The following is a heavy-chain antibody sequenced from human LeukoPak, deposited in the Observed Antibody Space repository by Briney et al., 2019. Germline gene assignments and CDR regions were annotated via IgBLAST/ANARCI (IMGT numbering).Heavy chain of an antibody. D-gene: IGHD2-2*01. CDR2: IRYDGSNK. CDR3: ARYKSQLPHRDDAFDI. CDR1: GFTFSSYS. Sequence: GSLRLSCAASGFTFSSYSMHWVRQAPGKGLEWVAFIRYDGSNKYYADSVKGRFTISRDNSKNTLYLQMNSLRAEDTAVYYCARYKSQLPHRDDAFDIWGQGTMVTVSS. V-gene: IGHV3-33*08. J-gene: IGHJ3*02.